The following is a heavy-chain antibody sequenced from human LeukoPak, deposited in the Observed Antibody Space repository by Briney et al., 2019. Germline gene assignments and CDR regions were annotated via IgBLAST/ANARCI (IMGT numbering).Heavy chain of an antibody. J-gene: IGHJ3*02. V-gene: IGHV3-74*01. CDR1: GFTFSSYW. CDR3: ARIYGRGAFDI. CDR2: IDTDGSFT. Sequence: GGSLRLSCAASGFTFSSYWMHWVRQAPGKGLVWVSRIDTDGSFTSYADSVRGRFTISRDNAKNTLYLQMSSLRAEDTAVYYCARIYGRGAFDIWGQGTMVTVSS. D-gene: IGHD5-12*01.